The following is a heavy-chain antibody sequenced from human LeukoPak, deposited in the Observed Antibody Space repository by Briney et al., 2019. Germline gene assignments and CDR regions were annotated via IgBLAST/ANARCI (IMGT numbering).Heavy chain of an antibody. Sequence: GGSLRLSCAASGFTFSSYSMNWVRQAPGKGLEWVSYISSGSSTIYYADSVKGRFTISRDNAKNSLYLQMNSQRDEDTAVYYCARESYQPSDYWGQGTLVTVSS. CDR3: ARESYQPSDY. V-gene: IGHV3-48*02. CDR2: ISSGSSTI. D-gene: IGHD2-2*01. J-gene: IGHJ4*02. CDR1: GFTFSSYS.